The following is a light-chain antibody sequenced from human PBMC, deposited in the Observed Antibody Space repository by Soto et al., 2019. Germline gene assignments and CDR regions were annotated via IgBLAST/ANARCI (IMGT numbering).Light chain of an antibody. V-gene: IGKV1-5*03. CDR1: QSIGNW. J-gene: IGKJ1*01. CDR2: EAS. Sequence: LMTQSPSTQSASVGDRVAITCRASQSIGNWLAWYQQKQGRAPKFLIYEASSLESGVPSRFSGSGSGTEFTLTISSLQSEDVAVYYCQHYSNWPPWTFGQGTKVDI. CDR3: QHYSNWPPWT.